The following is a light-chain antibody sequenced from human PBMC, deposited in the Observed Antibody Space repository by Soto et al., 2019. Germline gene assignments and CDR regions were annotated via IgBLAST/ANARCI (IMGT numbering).Light chain of an antibody. CDR2: AAS. CDR1: QSISIY. Sequence: DIQMTQSPSSLSAPVGDRVAITCRASQSISIYLNWYQQKPGKAPKVLIYAASNLQSGVPSRFSGSGSGTDFTLSISSLQPEDFATYYCQQSYRSPAFGPGTKVDIK. V-gene: IGKV1-39*01. CDR3: QQSYRSPA. J-gene: IGKJ3*01.